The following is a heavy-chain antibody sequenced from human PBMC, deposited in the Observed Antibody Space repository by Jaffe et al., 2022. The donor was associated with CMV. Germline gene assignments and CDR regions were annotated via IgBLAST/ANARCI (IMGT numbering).Heavy chain of an antibody. CDR1: GGSISSSSYY. V-gene: IGHV4-39*01. J-gene: IGHJ6*02. D-gene: IGHD3-22*01. CDR2: IYYSGST. CDR3: ARGSGYYFYYYYYYGMDV. Sequence: QLQLQESGPGLVKPSETLSLTCTVSGGSISSSSYYWGWIRQPPGKGLEWIGSIYYSGSTYYNPSLKSRVTISVDTSKNQFSLKLSSVTAADTAVYYCARGSGYYFYYYYYYGMDVWGQGTTVTVSS.